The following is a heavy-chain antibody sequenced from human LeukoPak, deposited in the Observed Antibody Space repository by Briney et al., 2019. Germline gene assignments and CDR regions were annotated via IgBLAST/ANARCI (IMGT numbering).Heavy chain of an antibody. CDR3: ARGANWFDP. CDR2: IYYSGST. J-gene: IGHJ5*02. Sequence: SETLSLTCTVSGGSISSYYWSWIRQPPGKGLEWIGSIYYSGSTYYNPSLRSRVTISVDTSKNQFSLKLSSVTAADTAVYYCARGANWFDPWGQGTLVTVSS. CDR1: GGSISSYY. V-gene: IGHV4-59*12. D-gene: IGHD1-26*01.